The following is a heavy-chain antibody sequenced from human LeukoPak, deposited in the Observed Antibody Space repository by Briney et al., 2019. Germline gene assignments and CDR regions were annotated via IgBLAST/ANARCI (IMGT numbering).Heavy chain of an antibody. CDR1: GYTVTSYG. J-gene: IGHJ3*02. V-gene: IGHV1-18*04. D-gene: IGHD2-2*01. CDR2: ISDYNGNT. CDR3: ASSKVVPAAMLRGGAHGAFDI. Sequence: GASVKVSCKASGYTVTSYGISWVRQAPGQGLEWMGWISDYNGNTNYAQKLQGRVTMTTDTSTSTAYMELRSLRSDDTAVYYCASSKVVPAAMLRGGAHGAFDIWGQGTMVTVSS.